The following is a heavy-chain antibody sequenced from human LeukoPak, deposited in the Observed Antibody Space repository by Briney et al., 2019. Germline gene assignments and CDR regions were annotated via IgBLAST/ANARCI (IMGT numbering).Heavy chain of an antibody. V-gene: IGHV3-74*01. Sequence: GGSLRLSCAASGFTFSSYWMHWVRQAREKGLVWVSRINSDGSSTSYADSVKGRFTISRDNAKNTLYLQMNSLRAEDTAVYYCARDLYLIAGGGDYWGQGTLVTVSS. D-gene: IGHD3-22*01. CDR3: ARDLYLIAGGGDY. J-gene: IGHJ4*02. CDR1: GFTFSSYW. CDR2: INSDGSST.